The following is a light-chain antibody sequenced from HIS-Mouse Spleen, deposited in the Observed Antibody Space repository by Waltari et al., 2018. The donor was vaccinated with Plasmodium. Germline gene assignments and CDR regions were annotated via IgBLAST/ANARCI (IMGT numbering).Light chain of an antibody. CDR1: SSDVGSYNL. CDR2: KGS. V-gene: IGLV2-23*01. CDR3: CSYAGSRMV. J-gene: IGLJ2*01. Sequence: QSALTQPASVSGSPGQSITISCTGTSSDVGSYNLVSWYQQHPGKAPNRMSYKGSKRPAGVHNPFSGSKTGNTASLTISGVQDEDDADYYCCSYAGSRMVFGGGTKLTVL.